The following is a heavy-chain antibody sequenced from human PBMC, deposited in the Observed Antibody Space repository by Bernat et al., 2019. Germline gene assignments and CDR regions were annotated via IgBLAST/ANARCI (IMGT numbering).Heavy chain of an antibody. CDR3: ARVPTAGYHFDY. CDR1: GFTFSTYW. J-gene: IGHJ4*02. V-gene: IGHV3-74*01. Sequence: EVQLVESGGGLVQPGGSLRLSCAASGFTFSTYWMHWVRQAPGKGLVWVSRINDDGSTTDYADSVKGRFTISRDNAKNTLYLQMNSLRAEDTAVYYCARVPTAGYHFDYWGQGTLVTVSS. D-gene: IGHD6-25*01. CDR2: INDDGSTT.